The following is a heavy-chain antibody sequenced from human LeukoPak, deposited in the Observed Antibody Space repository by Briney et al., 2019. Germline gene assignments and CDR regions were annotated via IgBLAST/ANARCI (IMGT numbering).Heavy chain of an antibody. CDR1: GFTFSSYA. D-gene: IGHD3-22*01. CDR2: ISGSGGST. V-gene: IGHV3-23*01. J-gene: IGHJ4*02. Sequence: GGSLRLSCAASGFTFSSYAMSWVRQAPGKGLEWVSAISGSGGSTYYADSVKGRFTISRDNSKNTLYLQMNSLRAEDTAVYYCAKGLVRHTMTPFATDYWGQGTLVTVSS. CDR3: AKGLVRHTMTPFATDY.